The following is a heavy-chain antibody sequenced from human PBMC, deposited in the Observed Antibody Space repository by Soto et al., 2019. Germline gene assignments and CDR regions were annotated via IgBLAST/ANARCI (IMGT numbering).Heavy chain of an antibody. J-gene: IGHJ5*02. CDR3: GSVRPSGYVLS. V-gene: IGHV4-59*01. CDR2: VYFSGNT. CDR1: GGSLSSYY. Sequence: WETLSLTCTVSGGSLSSYYWTWIRQSPGKGLEWIGYVYFSGNTNYNPSLKSRVTISIDTSKNQFSLRLASVTAADTAFYYCGSVRPSGYVLSWGQGTLVTAPQ. D-gene: IGHD6-25*01.